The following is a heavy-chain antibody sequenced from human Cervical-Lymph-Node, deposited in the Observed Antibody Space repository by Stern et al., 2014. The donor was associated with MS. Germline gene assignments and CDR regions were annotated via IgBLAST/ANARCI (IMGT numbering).Heavy chain of an antibody. CDR3: ARRKYSSSYYNYFGMDV. Sequence: EVQLVQSGAEVKKPGESLRISCKGSGYTFSNYWIGWVRQMPGKGLEWIGSIFPGDSDARYSPSFQGQITISADKSSNTAFLQWNSLKASDTAMYYCARRKYSSSYYNYFGMDVWGQGTTVTVSS. D-gene: IGHD6-13*01. CDR2: IFPGDSDA. V-gene: IGHV5-51*03. CDR1: GYTFSNYW. J-gene: IGHJ6*02.